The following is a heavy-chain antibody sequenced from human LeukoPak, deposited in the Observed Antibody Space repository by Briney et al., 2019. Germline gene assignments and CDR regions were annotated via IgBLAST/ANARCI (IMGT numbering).Heavy chain of an antibody. D-gene: IGHD1-26*01. V-gene: IGHV3-48*02. CDR3: ARIFGGMTDY. Sequence: GGSLRLSCAASGFTFSNAWMNWVRQAPGKGLEWVSYISSSSSTIYYADSVKGRFTISRDNAKNSLYLQMNSLRDEDTAVYYCARIFGGMTDYWGQGTLVTVSS. J-gene: IGHJ4*02. CDR1: GFTFSNAW. CDR2: ISSSSSTI.